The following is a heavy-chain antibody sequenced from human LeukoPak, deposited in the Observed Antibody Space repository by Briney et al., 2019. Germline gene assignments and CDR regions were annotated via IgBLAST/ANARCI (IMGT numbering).Heavy chain of an antibody. CDR2: INHSGST. CDR1: GGSFSGYY. V-gene: IGHV4-34*01. D-gene: IGHD3-16*01. J-gene: IGHJ4*02. CDR3: ARDEVSHRYEWNYFDY. Sequence: SETLSLTCAVYGGSFSGYYWSWIRQPPGKGLEWIGEINHSGSTNYNPSLKSRVTISVDTSKNQFSLKLSSVTAADTAVYYCARDEVSHRYEWNYFDYWGQGTLVTVSS.